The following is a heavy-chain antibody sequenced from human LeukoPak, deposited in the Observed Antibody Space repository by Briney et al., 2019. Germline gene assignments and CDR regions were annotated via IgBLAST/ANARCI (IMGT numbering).Heavy chain of an antibody. J-gene: IGHJ4*02. CDR2: IYNSGST. D-gene: IGHD3-22*01. CDR1: GGSISSGNYY. CDR3: ARTDSSGYYADY. Sequence: SQTLSLTCTVSGGSISSGNYYWSWIRQHPGKDLEWIGYIYNSGSTYYNPSLKSRVTISVDTSKNQFSLKLSSVTAADTAVYYCARTDSSGYYADYWGQGTLVTVSS. V-gene: IGHV4-31*03.